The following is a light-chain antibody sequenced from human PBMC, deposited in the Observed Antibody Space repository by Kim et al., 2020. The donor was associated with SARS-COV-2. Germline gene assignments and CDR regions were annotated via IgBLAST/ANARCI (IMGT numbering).Light chain of an antibody. V-gene: IGKV3-11*01. Sequence: EIVLTQSPATLSLSPGERATLSCRASQSVSSYLAWYQQKPGQAPRLLIYDASNRATGIPARFSGSGSGTDFTLTISSLEPEDFAVYYCQQRSNWPPALTCGGGTKLEI. CDR3: QQRSNWPPALT. J-gene: IGKJ4*01. CDR1: QSVSSY. CDR2: DAS.